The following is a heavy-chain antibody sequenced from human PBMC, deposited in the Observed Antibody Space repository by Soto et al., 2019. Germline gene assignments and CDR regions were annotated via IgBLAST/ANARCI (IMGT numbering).Heavy chain of an antibody. J-gene: IGHJ2*01. Sequence: EVQLVESGGGLEQPGRSLRLSCEASGFSFDDFAMHWVRQAPGKGLEWVAGVNWRSRNIGYADSVKGRFIASRDNAKNSLYLQMNSLRVEATAVYYCAKARRGFLESYFGFWGRGTLVTVSS. CDR1: GFSFDDFA. D-gene: IGHD3-3*01. CDR3: AKARRGFLESYFGF. V-gene: IGHV3-9*01. CDR2: VNWRSRNI.